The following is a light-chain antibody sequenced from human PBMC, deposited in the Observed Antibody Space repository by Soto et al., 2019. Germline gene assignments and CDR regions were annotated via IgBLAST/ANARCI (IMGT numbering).Light chain of an antibody. CDR3: QKYNGAPLT. Sequence: DIQMTQSPSSLSASVGARVTITCRASQGISIYLAWYQQKPGKVPKLLIYDASTLQSGVPSRFSGSGSGTDFTLTISGLQPEDVATYYCQKYNGAPLTFGGGTKVEIK. V-gene: IGKV1-27*01. CDR2: DAS. CDR1: QGISIY. J-gene: IGKJ4*01.